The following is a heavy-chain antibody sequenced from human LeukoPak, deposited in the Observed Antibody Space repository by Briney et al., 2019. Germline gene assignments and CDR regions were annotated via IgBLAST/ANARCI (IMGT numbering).Heavy chain of an antibody. J-gene: IGHJ3*02. V-gene: IGHV4-59*08. CDR2: VRDNGEN. Sequence: SETLSLTCTGSGGSINAYYWSWIRQPPGKGLEWIAYVRDNGENNYNPSLKSRVAISVDTANNQTSLRLNFVTAADTAIYYCARQPANTAAFDIWGLGTMVTVSS. CDR3: ARQPANTAAFDI. D-gene: IGHD5-18*01. CDR1: GGSINAYY.